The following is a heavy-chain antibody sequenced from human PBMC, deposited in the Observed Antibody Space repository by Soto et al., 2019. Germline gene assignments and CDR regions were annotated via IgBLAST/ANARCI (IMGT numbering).Heavy chain of an antibody. CDR1: GYSFTTYP. CDR3: ARETRSGWYRGMDV. Sequence: ASVKVSCKASGYSFTTYPMFWVRQAPGQRLEWMGWINAGNGNRKYSQKFQGRVTITRDKSTSTAYMELSSLRSEDTAVYYCARETRSGWYRGMDVWGQGTTVTVSS. D-gene: IGHD6-19*01. V-gene: IGHV1-3*01. CDR2: INAGNGNR. J-gene: IGHJ6*02.